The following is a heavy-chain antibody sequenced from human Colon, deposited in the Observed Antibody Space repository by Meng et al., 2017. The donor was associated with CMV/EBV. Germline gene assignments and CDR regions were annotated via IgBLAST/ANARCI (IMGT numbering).Heavy chain of an antibody. V-gene: IGHV3-48*04. CDR1: GFTFSHYS. CDR2: ISSSTYTT. Sequence: GGSLKISCAASGFTFSHYSMNWVRQAPGKGLEWISYISSSTYTTYYLDSVKGRFTISRDNAKNSLYLQMNSLGAEDTAVYYCARASIPDTGMGLDNWGQGTQVTVSS. J-gene: IGHJ4*02. D-gene: IGHD2-8*02. CDR3: ARASIPDTGMGLDN.